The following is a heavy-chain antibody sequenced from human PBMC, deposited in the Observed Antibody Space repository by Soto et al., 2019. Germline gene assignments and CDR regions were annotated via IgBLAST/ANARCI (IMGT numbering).Heavy chain of an antibody. CDR3: SRYGSGSRWGANYYYYGMDV. CDR2: ISSSSSTI. J-gene: IGHJ6*02. D-gene: IGHD3-10*01. V-gene: IGHV3-48*01. Sequence: PGGSLRLSCAASGFTFSSYSMNWVRQAPGKGLEWVSYISSSSSTIYYADSVKGRFTISRDNAKNSLYLQMNSLRAEDTAVYFFSRYGSGSRWGANYYYYGMDVWGQGTTVTVSS. CDR1: GFTFSSYS.